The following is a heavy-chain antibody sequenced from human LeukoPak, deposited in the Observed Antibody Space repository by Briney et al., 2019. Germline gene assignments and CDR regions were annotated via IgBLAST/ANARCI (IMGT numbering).Heavy chain of an antibody. V-gene: IGHV3-23*01. CDR3: ARAVDGY. Sequence: GGSLSLSCAASGFTFSNYALSWVRQAPGKGLEWVSTISKNGGGTHYADSVKGRFTIPRDNSKNTLYLQMNSLRAEDTAVYYCARAVDGYWGQGTLVTVSS. CDR2: ISKNGGGT. CDR1: GFTFSNYA. D-gene: IGHD5-12*01. J-gene: IGHJ4*02.